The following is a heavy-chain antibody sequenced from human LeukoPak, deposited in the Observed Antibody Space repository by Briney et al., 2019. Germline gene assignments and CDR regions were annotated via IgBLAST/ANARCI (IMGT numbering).Heavy chain of an antibody. CDR1: EFTFNRYW. CDR2: ISYDGSNK. D-gene: IGHD4-17*01. CDR3: AKVGYGDYFSWFDP. J-gene: IGHJ5*02. Sequence: GGSLRLSCAASEFTFNRYWMSWVRQAPGKGLEWVAVISYDGSNKYYADSVKGRFTISRDNSKNTLYLQMNSLRAEDTAVYYCAKVGYGDYFSWFDPWGQGTLVTVSS. V-gene: IGHV3-30*18.